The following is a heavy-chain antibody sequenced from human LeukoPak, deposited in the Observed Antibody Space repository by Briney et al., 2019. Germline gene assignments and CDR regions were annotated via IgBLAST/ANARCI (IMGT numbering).Heavy chain of an antibody. CDR1: GFTFSTYA. V-gene: IGHV3-30-3*01. D-gene: IGHD6-6*01. CDR3: ARGAPERISSSTNYYFDY. Sequence: GRSLRLSCAASGFTFSTYAMYWVRQAPGKGLEWVAVISYDGNNKYYADSVKGRFTISRDDSKNTLSLQMNSLRAEDTAVYYCARGAPERISSSTNYYFDYWGQGTLVTVSS. CDR2: ISYDGNNK. J-gene: IGHJ4*02.